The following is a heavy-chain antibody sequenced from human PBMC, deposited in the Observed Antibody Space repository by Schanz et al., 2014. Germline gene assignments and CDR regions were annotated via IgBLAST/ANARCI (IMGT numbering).Heavy chain of an antibody. V-gene: IGHV1-69*08. CDR1: GGTFSSDT. D-gene: IGHD5-12*01. Sequence: QLQLVQSGAEVKKPGSSVKVSCKASGGTFSSDTFSWVRQAPGQGLEWMGRIIPILGIANYAQKFQGRVTMTADTSTSTAYMELRSLRSDDTAVYYCARDFSAYVGNYFDYWGQGTLVTVSS. CDR3: ARDFSAYVGNYFDY. J-gene: IGHJ4*02. CDR2: IIPILGIA.